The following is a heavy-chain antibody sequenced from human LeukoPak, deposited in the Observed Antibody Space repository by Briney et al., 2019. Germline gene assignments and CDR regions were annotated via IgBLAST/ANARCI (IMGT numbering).Heavy chain of an antibody. V-gene: IGHV4-38-2*02. J-gene: IGHJ5*02. D-gene: IGHD4-17*01. Sequence: PSETLSLTCTVSGYSISTGYYWDWIRQPPGKGLEWIGTFYHGGSTYYNPSLKSRVTISVDTSKNQFSLNLTSVTAADTAVYYCAREGVTTYNWFDPWGQGTLVTVSS. CDR3: AREGVTTYNWFDP. CDR2: FYHGGST. CDR1: GYSISTGYY.